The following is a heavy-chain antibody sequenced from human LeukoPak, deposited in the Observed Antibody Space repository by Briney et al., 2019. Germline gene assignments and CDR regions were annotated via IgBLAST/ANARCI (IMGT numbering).Heavy chain of an antibody. CDR1: GSTFSNAW. V-gene: IGHV3-15*01. J-gene: IGHJ4*02. Sequence: PGGSLRLSCAASGSTFSNAWMSWVRQAPGKGLEWISRIKSKTDGGTTHYAAPVKGRFSTSRDDSKNTLSLQMNSLRTEDTAVYYCTTSDYWGRGTLVTVSS. CDR3: TTSDY. CDR2: IKSKTDGGTT.